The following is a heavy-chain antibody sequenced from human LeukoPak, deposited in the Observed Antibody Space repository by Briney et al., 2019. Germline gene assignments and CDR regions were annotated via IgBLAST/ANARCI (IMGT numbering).Heavy chain of an antibody. CDR1: GGSISSSDYY. Sequence: SETLSLXCTVSGGSISSSDYYWGWIRQPPEKGLEWIGNIYYSGSTYYNPSLKSRVTISVDTSKNQFSLKLSSVTAADTAVYYCARHLRSGVTTDYWGQGTLVTVSS. V-gene: IGHV4-39*01. D-gene: IGHD4-17*01. J-gene: IGHJ4*02. CDR3: ARHLRSGVTTDY. CDR2: IYYSGST.